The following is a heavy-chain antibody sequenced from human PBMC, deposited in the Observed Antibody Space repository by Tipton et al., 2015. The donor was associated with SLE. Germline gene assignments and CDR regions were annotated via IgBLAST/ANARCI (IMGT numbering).Heavy chain of an antibody. CDR2: ISSTSEI. Sequence: SLRLSCVASGFTFSIHHLNWVRQAPGKGPEWFSYISSTSEIWYADSVKGRFTISRDNAKNSVYLQMHSLRAEDTGIYYCVRDTNWAFDYWGQGTLVTVSS. D-gene: IGHD7-27*01. CDR1: GFTFSIHH. CDR3: VRDTNWAFDY. J-gene: IGHJ4*02. V-gene: IGHV3-48*03.